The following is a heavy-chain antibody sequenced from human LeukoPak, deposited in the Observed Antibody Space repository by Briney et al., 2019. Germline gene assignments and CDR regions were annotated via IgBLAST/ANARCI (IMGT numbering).Heavy chain of an antibody. CDR1: GFTFSSYW. D-gene: IGHD3-3*01. J-gene: IGHJ4*02. CDR2: IKQDGSEK. V-gene: IGHV3-7*01. CDR3: AADDFWSGYPIDY. Sequence: GGSLRLSCAASGFTFSSYWMSWVRQAPGKGLEWVANIKQDGSEKYYVDSVKGRFTISRDNAKNSLYLQMNSLRAEDTAVYYCAADDFWSGYPIDYWGQGTLVTVSS.